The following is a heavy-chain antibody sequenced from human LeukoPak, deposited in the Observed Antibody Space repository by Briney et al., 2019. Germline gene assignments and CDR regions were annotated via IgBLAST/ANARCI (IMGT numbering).Heavy chain of an antibody. V-gene: IGHV4-59*01. CDR1: GGSISSYY. Sequence: SETLSLTCTVSGGSISSYYWSWIRQSPGRGLEWIGYIYYSGSTNYNPSLKSRVTISVDTSKNQFSLKLSSVTAADTAVYYCARVASGSYDAFDIWGQETMVTVSS. D-gene: IGHD1-26*01. CDR2: IYYSGST. CDR3: ARVASGSYDAFDI. J-gene: IGHJ3*02.